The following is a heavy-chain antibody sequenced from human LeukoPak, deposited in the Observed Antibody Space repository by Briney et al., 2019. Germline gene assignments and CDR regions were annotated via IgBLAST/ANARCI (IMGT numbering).Heavy chain of an antibody. D-gene: IGHD3-22*01. CDR3: ARVEDYYDSSGYYSN. Sequence: SETLSLTCTVSGGSISSYYWSWIRQPPGKGLEWIGYIYYSGSTNYNPSLKSRVTISVDTSKNQFSLKLSSVTAADTAVYYCARVEDYYDSSGYYSNWGQGTLVTVSS. CDR2: IYYSGST. V-gene: IGHV4-59*01. CDR1: GGSISSYY. J-gene: IGHJ4*02.